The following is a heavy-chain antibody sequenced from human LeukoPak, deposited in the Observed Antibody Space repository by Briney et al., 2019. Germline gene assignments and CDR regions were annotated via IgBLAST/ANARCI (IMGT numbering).Heavy chain of an antibody. Sequence: PSETLSLTCTVSGGSISSYYWSWIRQPPGKGLEWIGYIYYSGSTNYNPSLKSRVTISVDTSKNQFSLKLSSVTAADTAVYYCATVAVAGLGLFYFQHWGRGTLVTVSS. D-gene: IGHD6-19*01. J-gene: IGHJ1*01. V-gene: IGHV4-59*08. CDR1: GGSISSYY. CDR2: IYYSGST. CDR3: ATVAVAGLGLFYFQH.